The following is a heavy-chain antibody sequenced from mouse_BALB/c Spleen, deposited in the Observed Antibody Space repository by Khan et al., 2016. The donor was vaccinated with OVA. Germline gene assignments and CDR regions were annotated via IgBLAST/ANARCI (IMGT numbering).Heavy chain of an antibody. CDR1: GYTFTTYT. J-gene: IGHJ3*01. Sequence: QVQLQQSGAELARPGASVKMSCKASGYTFTTYTIHWVKQRPGQGLEWIGYIIPSTDYTTYNQKFKDKATLTADKSSSTAYMQLSSLTSDDSAVYYCANAGAYYRSDGWFAYWGQGTLVTVSA. D-gene: IGHD2-14*01. CDR2: IIPSTDYT. CDR3: ANAGAYYRSDGWFAY. V-gene: IGHV1-4*01.